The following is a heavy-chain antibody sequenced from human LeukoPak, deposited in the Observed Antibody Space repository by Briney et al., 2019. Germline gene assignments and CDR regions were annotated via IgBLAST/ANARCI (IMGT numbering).Heavy chain of an antibody. V-gene: IGHV4-34*01. J-gene: IGHJ6*04. CDR1: GGSFSGYY. CDR2: INHSGST. Sequence: SETLSLTCAVYGGSFSGYYWSWIRQPPGKGLEWIGEINHSGSTNYNPSLKSRVTISVDTSKNQFSLKLSSVTAADTAVYYCARGFYCSSTSCRSGMDVWGKGTTVTVSS. D-gene: IGHD2-2*01. CDR3: ARGFYCSSTSCRSGMDV.